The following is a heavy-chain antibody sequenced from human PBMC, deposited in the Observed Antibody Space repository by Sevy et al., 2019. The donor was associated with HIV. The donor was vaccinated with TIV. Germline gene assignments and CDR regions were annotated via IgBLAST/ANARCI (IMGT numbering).Heavy chain of an antibody. V-gene: IGHV3-33*01. D-gene: IGHD4-17*01. CDR2: IWYDGNNQ. CDR3: AGDPRIFGDYLLTYFDY. J-gene: IGHJ4*02. CDR1: GFAFSDYG. Sequence: GGSLRLSCVASGFAFSDYGMHWVRQAPGKGLEWVAVIWYDGNNQHYADSVRGRFTISRDNSKNTLYLQLGSLRAEDTAVYYCAGDPRIFGDYLLTYFDYWGQGVLVTVSS.